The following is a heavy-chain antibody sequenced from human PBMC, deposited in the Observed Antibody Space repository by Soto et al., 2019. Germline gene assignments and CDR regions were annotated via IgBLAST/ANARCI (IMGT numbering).Heavy chain of an antibody. J-gene: IGHJ4*02. CDR2: TYYRSKWYN. CDR1: GDSVSSNSAA. CDR3: AIYGGHSVYFDY. Sequence: SQTLSLTCAISGDSVSSNSAAWNWIRQSPSRGLEWLGRTYYRSKWYNDYAVSVESRIIINPDTSKNQFSLQLNSVTPEDTAVYYCAIYGGHSVYFDYWGQGTLVTVSS. V-gene: IGHV6-1*01. D-gene: IGHD4-17*01.